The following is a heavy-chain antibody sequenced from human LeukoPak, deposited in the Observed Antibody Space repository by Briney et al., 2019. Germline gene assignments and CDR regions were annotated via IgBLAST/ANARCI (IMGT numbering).Heavy chain of an antibody. V-gene: IGHV3-49*04. J-gene: IGHJ5*02. D-gene: IGHD3-16*01. CDR1: GFTFSDHY. CDR3: SRDKFYVWFDP. Sequence: PGGSLRLSCAASGFTFSDHYMDWVRQAPGKGLESVGFIRGSGTTQYAASVRGRFTISRDDSKSIAYLQMNSLKTEDTAVYYCSRDKFYVWFDPWGQGTLVTVSS. CDR2: IRGSGTT.